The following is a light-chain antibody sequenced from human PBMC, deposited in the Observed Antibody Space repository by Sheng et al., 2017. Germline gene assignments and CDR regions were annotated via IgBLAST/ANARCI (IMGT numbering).Light chain of an antibody. V-gene: IGKV1-6*01. J-gene: IGKJ1*01. CDR2: GAS. Sequence: AIQMTQSPSSLSASVGDRVTITCRASQDIRKDLGWYQQKPGKAPNLLVYGASTLQSGVPSRFRGSGSDTDFTLTIASLQPEDSATYYCLQDSAYPRTFGQGTKVEI. CDR1: QDIRKD. CDR3: LQDSAYPRT.